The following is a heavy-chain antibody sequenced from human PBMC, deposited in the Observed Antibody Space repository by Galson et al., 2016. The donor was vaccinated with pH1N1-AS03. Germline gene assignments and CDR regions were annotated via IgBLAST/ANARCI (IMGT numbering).Heavy chain of an antibody. CDR3: AHRYCSTDFICYNFFDY. CDR1: GFSLTTIGAG. CDR2: IYWDDDK. V-gene: IGHV2-5*02. J-gene: IGHJ4*02. D-gene: IGHD2-15*01. Sequence: PALVKPTQTLTLTCTFSGFSLTTIGAGVGWVRQPPGKALEWLALIYWDDDKRYRPSLKTRLSITKDPSRNQVVLTMTNVDPLDSGTYYCAHRYCSTDFICYNFFDYWGQGTLLTVSS.